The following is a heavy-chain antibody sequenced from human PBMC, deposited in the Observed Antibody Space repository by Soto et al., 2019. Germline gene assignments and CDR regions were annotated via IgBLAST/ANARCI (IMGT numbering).Heavy chain of an antibody. J-gene: IGHJ4*02. CDR2: IYYSGST. CDR3: ARTPMNHRALDY. CDR1: GGSISSSSYY. Sequence: QLQLQESGPGLVKPSETLSLTCTVSGGSISSSSYYWGWIRQPPGKGLEWIGSIYYSGSTYYNPSLKSRVTISVDTSKNQFSLKLSSVTAADTAVYYCARTPMNHRALDYWGQGTLVTVSS. V-gene: IGHV4-39*01.